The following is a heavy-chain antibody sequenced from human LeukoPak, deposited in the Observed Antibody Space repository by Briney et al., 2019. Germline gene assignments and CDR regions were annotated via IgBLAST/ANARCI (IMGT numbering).Heavy chain of an antibody. D-gene: IGHD6-19*01. CDR2: ISSGSSYI. V-gene: IGHV3-21*01. J-gene: IGHJ4*02. CDR1: GFTFSSYS. CDR3: AREGAVERRNPYYFDY. Sequence: PGGSLRLSCAASGFTFSSYSMNWVRQAPGKGLEWVSSISSGSSYINYADSVKGRFTISRDNAKNSLYLQMNSLRADDTAVYYCAREGAVERRNPYYFDYWGQRTLVTVSS.